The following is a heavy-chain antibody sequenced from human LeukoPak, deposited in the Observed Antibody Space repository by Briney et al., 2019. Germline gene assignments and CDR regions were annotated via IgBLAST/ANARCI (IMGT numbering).Heavy chain of an antibody. Sequence: GGSMRLSCAASGFTFSNYWMTWVRRAPGKRLEWVANIRRDGSETHYVDSVMGRFTISRDNAKNSLYLQMNSLRAEDTALYYCAKDIAAAGTGPFDYWGQGTLVTVSS. V-gene: IGHV3-7*03. D-gene: IGHD6-13*01. CDR1: GFTFSNYW. J-gene: IGHJ4*02. CDR3: AKDIAAAGTGPFDY. CDR2: IRRDGSET.